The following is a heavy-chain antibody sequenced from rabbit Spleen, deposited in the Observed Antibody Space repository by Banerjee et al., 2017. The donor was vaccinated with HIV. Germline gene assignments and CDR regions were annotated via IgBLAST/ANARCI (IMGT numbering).Heavy chain of an antibody. D-gene: IGHD4-1*01. Sequence: QEQLVESGGGLVQPGGSLKLSCKASGFDFSSYGVSWVRQAPGKGLEWIGYIAPVFGITYYANWVNGRFTISSHNAQNTLFLQLNSLTAADTATYFCVREVAAKFNSWGPGTLVTVS. J-gene: IGHJ4*01. V-gene: IGHV1S47*01. CDR2: IAPVFGIT. CDR1: GFDFSSYG. CDR3: VREVAAKFNS.